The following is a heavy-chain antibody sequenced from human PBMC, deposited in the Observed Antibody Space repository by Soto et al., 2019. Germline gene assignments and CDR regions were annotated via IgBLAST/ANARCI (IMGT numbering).Heavy chain of an antibody. Sequence: PGGSLRLSCAASGFTFSNYAMSWVRQAPGKGLEWVSTISGSGVRTYYADSVKGRFTFSRDNSKNTLYLQMNSLSAEDTAVYYCAFPRGGGFSLPVDYWGQGALVTVSS. CDR2: ISGSGVRT. V-gene: IGHV3-23*01. CDR1: GFTFSNYA. J-gene: IGHJ4*02. D-gene: IGHD1-26*01. CDR3: AFPRGGGFSLPVDY.